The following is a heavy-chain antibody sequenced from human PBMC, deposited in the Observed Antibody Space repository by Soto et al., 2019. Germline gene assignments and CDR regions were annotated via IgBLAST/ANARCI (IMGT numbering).Heavy chain of an antibody. V-gene: IGHV5-10-1*01. CDR2: IDPSDSYT. D-gene: IGHD3-10*01. CDR3: ASARYGSGSYN. CDR1: GDSFISYW. J-gene: IGHJ4*02. Sequence: PGEFLKISCKGSGDSFISYWISWVRQMPGKGLEWMRRIDPSDSYTNYSPSFQGHVTISADKSISTAYLQWSSLKASDTAMYYCASARYGSGSYNWGQGTLVTVSS.